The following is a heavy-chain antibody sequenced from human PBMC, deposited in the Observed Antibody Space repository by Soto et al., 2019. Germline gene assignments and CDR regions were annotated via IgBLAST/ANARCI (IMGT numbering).Heavy chain of an antibody. D-gene: IGHD2-15*01. Sequence: GGPMRLSWAASGLKLRNYGMSWISKEKGKGLEWVSAISGSGGSTYYADSVKGRFTISRDNSKNTLYLQMNSLRAEDTAVYYCAKYRDIVVVVAGNWFDPWGQGTLVTVSS. CDR3: AKYRDIVVVVAGNWFDP. J-gene: IGHJ5*02. CDR2: ISGSGGST. V-gene: IGHV3-23*01. CDR1: GLKLRNYG.